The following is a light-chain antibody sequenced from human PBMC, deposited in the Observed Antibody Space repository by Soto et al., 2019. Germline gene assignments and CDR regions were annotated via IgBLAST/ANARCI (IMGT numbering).Light chain of an antibody. Sequence: QSALTQPASVSGSPGQSITISCTGTSSDVGGYNYVSWYQQHPGKAPKLMIYEVSNRPSGVSNRFSGSKSGNTASPTISGLQAEDEAAYYCSSYTSSSTRVFGGGTKLTVL. CDR2: EVS. V-gene: IGLV2-14*01. CDR1: SSDVGGYNY. J-gene: IGLJ3*02. CDR3: SSYTSSSTRV.